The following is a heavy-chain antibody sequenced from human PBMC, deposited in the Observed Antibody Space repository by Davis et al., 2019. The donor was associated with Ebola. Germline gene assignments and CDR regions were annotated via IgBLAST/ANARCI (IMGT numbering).Heavy chain of an antibody. J-gene: IGHJ4*02. D-gene: IGHD3-3*01. CDR3: ARDPITIFGVVKGGYFDY. CDR2: ISYDGSNK. Sequence: PGGSLRLSCAASGFTFSSYAMHWVRQAPGKGLEWVAVISYDGSNKYYADSVKGRFTISRDNSKNTLYLQMNSLRAEDTAVYYCARDPITIFGVVKGGYFDYWGQGTLVTVSS. CDR1: GFTFSSYA. V-gene: IGHV3-30-3*01.